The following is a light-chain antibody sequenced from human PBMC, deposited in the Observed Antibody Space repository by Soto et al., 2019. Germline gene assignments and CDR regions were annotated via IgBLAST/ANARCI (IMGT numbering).Light chain of an antibody. V-gene: IGKV3-20*01. J-gene: IGKJ4*01. CDR1: QSISSSY. Sequence: ENVLTQSPGTLSLSPGERATLSCRASQSISSSYLAWYQQKPGQTPRLLIYHASNRATGIPDRFSGSGSGTDFTLTISRLEPDDFAVYYCQQYGDSLLTFGGGTKVEIK. CDR2: HAS. CDR3: QQYGDSLLT.